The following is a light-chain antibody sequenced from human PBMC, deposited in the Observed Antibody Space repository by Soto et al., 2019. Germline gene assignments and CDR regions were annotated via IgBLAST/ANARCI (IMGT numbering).Light chain of an antibody. CDR3: QQYGTAPWK. J-gene: IGKJ1*01. CDR1: QSVINSY. CDR2: GAY. Sequence: EVVLTQSPGTLSLSSGERATLSCRASQSVINSYLAWYQQKPGQAPRLLLYGAYNRATGIPDRFSGSGSGTDFTLTISRLEPEDFAVYYCQQYGTAPWKFGQGTKVDIK. V-gene: IGKV3-20*01.